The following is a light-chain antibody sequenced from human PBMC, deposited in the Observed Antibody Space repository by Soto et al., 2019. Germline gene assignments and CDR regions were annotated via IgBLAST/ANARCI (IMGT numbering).Light chain of an antibody. CDR3: QKYGSSPQIT. V-gene: IGKV3-15*01. CDR1: QTIDNT. J-gene: IGKJ5*01. Sequence: EIVMPQSQATLSLSPVEIAPLYCSSSQTIDNTLAWYQRKPGQAPRLIIYDAYTRATGVPDRFSGSGSGTEFTLTIRRLKSEDFAVYYCQKYGSSPQITCGNGPRLEIK. CDR2: DAY.